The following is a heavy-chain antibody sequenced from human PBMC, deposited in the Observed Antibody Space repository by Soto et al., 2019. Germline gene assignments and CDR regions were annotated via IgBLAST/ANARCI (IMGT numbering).Heavy chain of an antibody. CDR3: ARDLGIAARLKSRGGYYGMDV. D-gene: IGHD6-6*01. J-gene: IGHJ6*02. Sequence: GASVKVSCKASGYTFTSYAMHWVRQAPGQRLEWMGWINAGNGNTKYSQKFKGRVTITRDTSASTAYMELSSLRSEDTAVYYCARDLGIAARLKSRGGYYGMDVWGQGTTVTVSS. CDR1: GYTFTSYA. CDR2: INAGNGNT. V-gene: IGHV1-3*01.